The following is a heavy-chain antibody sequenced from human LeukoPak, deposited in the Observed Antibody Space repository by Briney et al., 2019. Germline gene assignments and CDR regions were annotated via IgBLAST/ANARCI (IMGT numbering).Heavy chain of an antibody. CDR1: GGSISSYY. Sequence: SETLSLTCTVSGGSISSYYWSWIRQPAGKGLEWIGRIYTSGSTNYNPSLKSRVTISVDTSKNQFSLKLSSVTAADTAVYYCARGGDYYGTNWFDPWGQGTLVTVSS. J-gene: IGHJ5*02. CDR3: ARGGDYYGTNWFDP. V-gene: IGHV4-4*07. CDR2: IYTSGST. D-gene: IGHD3-10*01.